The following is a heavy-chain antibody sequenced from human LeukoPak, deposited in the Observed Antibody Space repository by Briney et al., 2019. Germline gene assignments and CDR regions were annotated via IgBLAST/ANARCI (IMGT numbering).Heavy chain of an antibody. CDR3: ATISRIVVVPAAISANGFDP. J-gene: IGHJ5*02. CDR1: GGSFSGYY. Sequence: SETLSLTCAVYGGSFSGYYWSWIRQPPGKGLEWIGEINHSGSTNYNPSLKSRVTISVDTSKNQFSLKLSSVTAADTAVYYCATISRIVVVPAAISANGFDPWGQGTLVTVSS. CDR2: INHSGST. D-gene: IGHD2-2*01. V-gene: IGHV4-34*01.